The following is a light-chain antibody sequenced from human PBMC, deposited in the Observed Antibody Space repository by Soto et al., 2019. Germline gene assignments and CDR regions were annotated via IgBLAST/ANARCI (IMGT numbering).Light chain of an antibody. CDR1: QGISSY. V-gene: IGKV1-8*01. CDR3: QQYYSYPFT. Sequence: AIRMTQSPSPFSASTGDRVTITCRASQGISSYLAWYQQKPGKAPKLLIYAASTLQSGVPSRFSGSGSGTDFTLTLSCLQSEDFATYSCQQYYSYPFTFGPGTKVDIK. J-gene: IGKJ3*01. CDR2: AAS.